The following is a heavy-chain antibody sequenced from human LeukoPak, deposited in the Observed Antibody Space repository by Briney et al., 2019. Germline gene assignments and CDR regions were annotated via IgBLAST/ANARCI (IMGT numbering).Heavy chain of an antibody. V-gene: IGHV3-74*01. CDR3: ARGGTLWFGELFPFDY. CDR2: INSDGSST. Sequence: PGGSLRLSCAASGFTFSSYWMHCVRQAPGKGLVWFSRINSDGSSTSYADSVKGRFTISRDNAKNTLYLQMNSLRAEDTAVYYCARGGTLWFGELFPFDYWGQGTLVTVSS. J-gene: IGHJ4*02. CDR1: GFTFSSYW. D-gene: IGHD3-10*01.